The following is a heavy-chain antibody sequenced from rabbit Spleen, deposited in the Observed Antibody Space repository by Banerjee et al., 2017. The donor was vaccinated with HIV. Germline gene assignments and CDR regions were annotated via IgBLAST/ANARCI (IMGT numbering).Heavy chain of an antibody. CDR2: IAGSSSGVT. CDR3: ARDSGSSFSSYGMDL. D-gene: IGHD8-1*01. J-gene: IGHJ6*01. CDR1: GFSFSSSDY. V-gene: IGHV1S45*01. Sequence: QEQLKETGGGLVQPEGSLALTCKASGFSFSSSDYICWVRQAPGKGLEWISCIAGSSSGVTYAATWAKGRFSISKTSSTTVTLQMTSRTAADTATYYCARDSGSSFSSYGMDLWGQGTLVTVS.